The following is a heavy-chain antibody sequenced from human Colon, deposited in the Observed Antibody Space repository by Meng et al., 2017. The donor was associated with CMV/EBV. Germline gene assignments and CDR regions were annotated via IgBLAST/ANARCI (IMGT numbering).Heavy chain of an antibody. V-gene: IGHV3-21*01. D-gene: IGHD3-9*01. CDR2: ISSSSSYI. CDR3: ARRNYYYFVTGNGPFDL. CDR1: GFPFNKNT. Sequence: GESLKISCAASGFPFNKNTMNWVRRAPGKGLEWVSSISSSSSYIYHADSVKGRFTISRDNANNSLYLQMNSLRAEDTAVYYCARRNYYYFVTGNGPFDLWGQGTLVTVSS. J-gene: IGHJ4*02.